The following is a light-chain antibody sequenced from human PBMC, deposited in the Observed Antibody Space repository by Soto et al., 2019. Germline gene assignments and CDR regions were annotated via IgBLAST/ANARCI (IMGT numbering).Light chain of an antibody. J-gene: IGKJ1*01. CDR3: QQYGSSPPWT. CDR1: QSVSSSY. Sequence: EIVLTQSPGTLSLSPVERATLSCRASQSVSSSYLVWYQQKPGQVPRLLIYGPSTRATGIPDRFSGSGSGTDFTLTISRLEPEDFAVYYCQQYGSSPPWTFGQGTKVDI. CDR2: GPS. V-gene: IGKV3-20*01.